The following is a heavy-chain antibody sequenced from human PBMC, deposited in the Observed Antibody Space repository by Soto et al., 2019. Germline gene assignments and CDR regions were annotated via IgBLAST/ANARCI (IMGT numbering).Heavy chain of an antibody. J-gene: IGHJ3*02. D-gene: IGHD2-15*01. CDR3: ARDSGYSTAFDI. CDR2: IYYSGST. Sequence: TLSLTCTVSGGSISSGGYYWSWIRQHPGKGLEWIGYIYYSGSTYYNPSLKSRVTISVDTSKNQFSLKLSSVTAADTAVYYCARDSGYSTAFDIWGQGTMVTVSS. CDR1: GGSISSGGYY. V-gene: IGHV4-31*03.